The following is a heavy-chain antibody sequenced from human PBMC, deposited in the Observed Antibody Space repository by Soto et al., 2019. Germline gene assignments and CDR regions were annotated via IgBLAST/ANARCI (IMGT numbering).Heavy chain of an antibody. Sequence: ASVKVSCKASGYTFSSYFISWVRQAPGQGLEWMGWISAYNGNTNYAQNLQGRVTMTTDTSTSTAYMELRSLRSDDTAVYYCAREGYCISTSCYASALDYWGQGTLVTVS. CDR1: GYTFSSYF. V-gene: IGHV1-18*01. D-gene: IGHD2-2*01. CDR2: ISAYNGNT. CDR3: AREGYCISTSCYASALDY. J-gene: IGHJ4*02.